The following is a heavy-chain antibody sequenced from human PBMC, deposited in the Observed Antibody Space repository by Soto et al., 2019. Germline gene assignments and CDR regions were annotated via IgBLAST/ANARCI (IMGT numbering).Heavy chain of an antibody. CDR3: ARGPLYYGMDV. CDR2: ILYDGNKK. V-gene: IGHV3-30-3*01. CDR1: GFTFSTHV. J-gene: IGHJ6*02. Sequence: QVQLVESGGGVVQPGKSLRLSCGASGFTFSTHVLHWVRQAPGEGLEWVAAILYDGNKKYYADDVKGRFSISRDNSKNRLYLQMSSLSAEDTAVYYCARGPLYYGMDVWGHGTTVTVS.